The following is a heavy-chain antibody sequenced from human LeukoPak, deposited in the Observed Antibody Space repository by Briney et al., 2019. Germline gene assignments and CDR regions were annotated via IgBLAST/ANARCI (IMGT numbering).Heavy chain of an antibody. J-gene: IGHJ4*02. CDR1: GYTFTGYY. V-gene: IGHV1-8*02. D-gene: IGHD3-3*01. CDR2: MNPNSGNT. CDR3: ARGAEGYYDFWSGYYRRYYFDY. Sequence: GASVKVSCKASGYTFTGYYMHWVRQATGQGLEWMGWMNPNSGNTGYAQKFQGRVTMTRNTSISTAYMELSSLRSEDTAVYYCARGAEGYYDFWSGYYRRYYFDYWGQGTLVTVSS.